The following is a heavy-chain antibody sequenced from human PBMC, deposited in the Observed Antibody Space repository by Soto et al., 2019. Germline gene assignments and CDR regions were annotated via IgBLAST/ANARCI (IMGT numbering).Heavy chain of an antibody. CDR2: ISYDGSNK. Sequence: QVQLVESRGGVVQPGRSLRLSCAASGFTFSSYAMHWVRQAPGKGLEWVAVISYDGSNKYYADSVKGRFTISRDNSKNTLYLQMNSLRAEDTAVYYCARDWGIAAAGIFDYWGQGTLVTVSS. CDR3: ARDWGIAAAGIFDY. V-gene: IGHV3-30-3*01. CDR1: GFTFSSYA. J-gene: IGHJ4*02. D-gene: IGHD6-13*01.